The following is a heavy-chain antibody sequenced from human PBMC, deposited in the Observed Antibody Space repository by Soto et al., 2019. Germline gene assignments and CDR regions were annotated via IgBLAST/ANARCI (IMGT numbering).Heavy chain of an antibody. CDR2: MNPDTGHT. CDR1: GYTFTNYD. Sequence: QVQLVQSGAEVKKPGASVKVSCKASGYTFTNYDINWVRQAAGQGPEWMGWMNPDTGHTGYARKFRGRVSMTRDTSISTAYMELSSLRSDDTAIYSCARGRVRYSSSNCFEPWGRGTLVTVSS. D-gene: IGHD6-6*01. V-gene: IGHV1-8*01. CDR3: ARGRVRYSSSNCFEP. J-gene: IGHJ5*02.